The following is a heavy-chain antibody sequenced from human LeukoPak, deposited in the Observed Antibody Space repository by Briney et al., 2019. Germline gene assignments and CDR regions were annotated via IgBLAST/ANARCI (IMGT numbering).Heavy chain of an antibody. CDR3: ARVPHSVEGSMKAVFIHYFDY. CDR2: ISAYNGNT. J-gene: IGHJ4*02. Sequence: ASVKVSCKASGHTFTNYGITWVRQAPGQGLEWMGWISAYNGNTNYAQKFQGRVTMTTDTSTNTVYMELRSLRSDDTAVYYCARVPHSVEGSMKAVFIHYFDYWGQGSLVTVSS. V-gene: IGHV1-18*01. D-gene: IGHD3-22*01. CDR1: GHTFTNYG.